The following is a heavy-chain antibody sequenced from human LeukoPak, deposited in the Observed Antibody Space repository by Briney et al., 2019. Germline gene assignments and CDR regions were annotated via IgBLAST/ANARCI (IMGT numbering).Heavy chain of an antibody. Sequence: TGGSLRLSCAASGFTFSDYYMSWIRQAPGKGLEWVSAISGSGGSTYYADSVKGRFTISRDNSKNTLYLQMNSLRAEDTAVYYCAKVSPSGYCSGGSCYHHFDYWGQGTLVTVSS. J-gene: IGHJ4*02. V-gene: IGHV3-23*01. CDR1: GFTFSDYY. CDR3: AKVSPSGYCSGGSCYHHFDY. D-gene: IGHD2-15*01. CDR2: ISGSGGST.